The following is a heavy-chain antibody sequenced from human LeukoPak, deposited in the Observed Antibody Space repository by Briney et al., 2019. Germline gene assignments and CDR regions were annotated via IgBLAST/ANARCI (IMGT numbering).Heavy chain of an antibody. CDR2: FSYSGST. D-gene: IGHD5-24*01. CDR1: GVSISSSTCY. J-gene: IGHJ3*02. Sequence: SETLSLTCSVTGVSISSSTCYWGWIRQPPGKGLEWIEYFSYSGSTNYNPSLKSRVTISVDTSKNQLSLKLSSLTAADTAVYYCARDLGMATIRGAFDIWGQGTLVTVSS. CDR3: ARDLGMATIRGAFDI. V-gene: IGHV4-61*01.